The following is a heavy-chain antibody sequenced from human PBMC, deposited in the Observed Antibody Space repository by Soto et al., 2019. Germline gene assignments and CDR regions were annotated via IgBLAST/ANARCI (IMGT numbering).Heavy chain of an antibody. J-gene: IGHJ4*02. CDR3: ARYRVVGATRLFDY. CDR1: GYTFTGYY. CDR2: INPNSGGT. D-gene: IGHD1-26*01. Sequence: ASVKVSCKASGYTFTGYYMHWVRQAPGQGLEWMGWINPNSGGTNYAQKFQGRVTMTRDTSISTAYMELSRLRSDDTAVYYCARYRVVGATRLFDYWGQGTLVTVSS. V-gene: IGHV1-2*02.